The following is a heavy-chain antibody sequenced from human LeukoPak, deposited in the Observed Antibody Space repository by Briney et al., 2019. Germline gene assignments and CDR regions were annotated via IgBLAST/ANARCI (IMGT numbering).Heavy chain of an antibody. CDR3: ARHPWNTNLWATVTTSWFDP. CDR2: IYYSGST. J-gene: IGHJ5*02. Sequence: PSETLSLTCTVSGGSISSGGYYWSWIRQHPGKGLEWIGYIYYSGSTYYNPSLKSRVTISVDTSKNQFSLKLSSVTAADTAVYYCARHPWNTNLWATVTTSWFDPWGQGTLVTVSS. CDR1: GGSISSGGYY. V-gene: IGHV4-31*03. D-gene: IGHD4-11*01.